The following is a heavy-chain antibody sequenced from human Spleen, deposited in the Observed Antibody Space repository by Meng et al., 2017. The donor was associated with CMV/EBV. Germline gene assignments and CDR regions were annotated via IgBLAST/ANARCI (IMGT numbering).Heavy chain of an antibody. CDR2: IYTSGST. V-gene: IGHV4-4*07. CDR1: GGSISSYY. D-gene: IGHD6-13*01. CDR3: ARAGGVVGSSWYAYFYY. J-gene: IGHJ4*02. Sequence: VQLLESGPGLVTPSETLSLTCTVSGGSISSYYWSWIRQPAGKGLEWIGRIYTSGSTNYNPSLKSRVTMSVDTSKNQFSLKLSSVTAADTAVYYCARAGGVVGSSWYAYFYYWGQGTLVTVSS.